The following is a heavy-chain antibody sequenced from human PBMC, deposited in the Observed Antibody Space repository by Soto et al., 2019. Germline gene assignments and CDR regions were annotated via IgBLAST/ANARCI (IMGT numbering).Heavy chain of an antibody. D-gene: IGHD6-6*01. CDR1: GYTISRDGYY. J-gene: IGHJ4*02. V-gene: IGHV4-30-4*01. CDR2: IYHIGST. Sequence: PSETLSLACTISGYTISRDGYYWSWIRQAPGRGLEWIGYIYHIGSTYYNPSLESRVTTSLDKSKNQFSLNLRSVTAADTAVYFCAREVFSSSSGFDYWGQGTLATVSS. CDR3: AREVFSSSSGFDY.